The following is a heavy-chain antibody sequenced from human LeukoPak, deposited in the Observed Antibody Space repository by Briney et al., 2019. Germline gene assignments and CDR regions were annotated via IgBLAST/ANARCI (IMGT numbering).Heavy chain of an antibody. CDR1: GFTFSSYG. CDR2: IWYDGSNK. D-gene: IGHD2-15*01. V-gene: IGHV3-30*02. J-gene: IGHJ6*04. Sequence: GGSLRLSCAASGFTFSSYGMHWVRQAPGKGLEWVAVIWYDGSNKYYADSVKGRFTISRDNSKNTLYLQMNSLRAEDTAVYYCAKVGWRGINYYYYYGMDVWGKGTTVTVSS. CDR3: AKVGWRGINYYYYYGMDV.